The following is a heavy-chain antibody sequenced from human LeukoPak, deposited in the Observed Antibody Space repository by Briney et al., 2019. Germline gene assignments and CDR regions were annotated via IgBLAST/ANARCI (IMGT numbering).Heavy chain of an antibody. J-gene: IGHJ4*02. CDR1: GGSISSGGYY. V-gene: IGHV4-39*07. Sequence: PSETLSLTCTVSGGSISSGGYYWSWIRQPPGKGLEWIGEINHSGSTNYNPSLKSRVTISVDTSKNQFSLKLSSVTAADTAVYYCARAARFTYYYDSSGYYYTYWGQGTLVTVSS. CDR2: INHSGST. D-gene: IGHD3-22*01. CDR3: ARAARFTYYYDSSGYYYTY.